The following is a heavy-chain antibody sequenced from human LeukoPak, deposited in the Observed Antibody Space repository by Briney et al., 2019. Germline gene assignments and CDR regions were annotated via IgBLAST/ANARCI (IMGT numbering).Heavy chain of an antibody. J-gene: IGHJ4*02. CDR1: GGSISSSNW. CDR3: ARAVVIKRPYYYGSGSYYNY. D-gene: IGHD3-10*01. CDR2: IYHSGST. V-gene: IGHV4-4*02. Sequence: PSGTLSLTCAVSGGSISSSNWWSWVRQPPGKGLEWIGEIYHSGSTNYNPSLKSRVTISVDKSKNQFSLKLSSVTAADTAVYYCARAVVIKRPYYYGSGSYYNYWGQGTLVTVSS.